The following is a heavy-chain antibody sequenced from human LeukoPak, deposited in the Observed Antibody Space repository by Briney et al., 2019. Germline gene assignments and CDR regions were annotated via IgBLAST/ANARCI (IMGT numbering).Heavy chain of an antibody. D-gene: IGHD2-2*03. Sequence: SETLSLTYTLSGHFIFSYYSRGVRHPPGKGLEGIGYIYHSGSTNYNPSLKSRVTISGDTSTNQFSLTLDSVTAADTAVYYCATGCGMTWILFDYWGQGTLVTVSS. J-gene: IGHJ4*02. CDR2: IYHSGST. CDR1: GHFIFSYY. V-gene: IGHV4-59*01. CDR3: ATGCGMTWILFDY.